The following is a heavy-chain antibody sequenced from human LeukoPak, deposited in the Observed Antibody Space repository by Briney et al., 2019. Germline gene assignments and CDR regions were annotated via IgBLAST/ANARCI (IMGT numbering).Heavy chain of an antibody. CDR3: ARWFCTTTNCYYDY. CDR2: ISYDGSNK. Sequence: PGGSLRLSCAASGFTFSSYGMFWVRQAPGKGLEWVAVISYDGSNKYYADSVKGRFTISRDNSKNTLYLQMNSLRAEDTAVYYCARWFCTTTNCYYDYWGQGTLVTVSS. CDR1: GFTFSSYG. V-gene: IGHV3-30*03. J-gene: IGHJ4*02. D-gene: IGHD2-2*01.